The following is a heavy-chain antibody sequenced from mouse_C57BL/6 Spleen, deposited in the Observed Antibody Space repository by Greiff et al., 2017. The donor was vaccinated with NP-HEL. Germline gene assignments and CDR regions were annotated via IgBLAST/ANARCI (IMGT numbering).Heavy chain of an antibody. CDR2: ISSGGDYI. J-gene: IGHJ4*01. D-gene: IGHD2-1*01. Sequence: EVKLVESGEGLVKPGGSLKLSCAASGFTFSSYAMSWVRQTPEKRLEWVAYISSGGDYIYYADTVKGRFTISRDNARNTLYLQMCSLKSEDTAMYYCTRDGDGNYPLYAMDYWGQGTSVTVSS. CDR3: TRDGDGNYPLYAMDY. CDR1: GFTFSSYA. V-gene: IGHV5-9-1*02.